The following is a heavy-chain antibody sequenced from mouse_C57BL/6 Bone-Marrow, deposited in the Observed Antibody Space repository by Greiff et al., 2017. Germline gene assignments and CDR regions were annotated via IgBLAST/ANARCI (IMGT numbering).Heavy chain of an antibody. CDR3: ARGGRYWYFDG. J-gene: IGHJ1*03. Sequence: VQLQQSGAELAKPGASVKLSCKASGYTFTSYWMHWVKQRPGQGLEWIGYINPSSGYTKYNQKFKDKATLTADKSSSTAYMQLSSLPYEDSAGYCCARGGRYWYFDGWGTGTTVTVAS. CDR1: GYTFTSYW. V-gene: IGHV1-7*01. CDR2: INPSSGYT.